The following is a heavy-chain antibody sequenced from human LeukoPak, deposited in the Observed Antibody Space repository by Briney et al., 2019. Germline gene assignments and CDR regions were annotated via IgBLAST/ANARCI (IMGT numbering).Heavy chain of an antibody. CDR2: IIPIFGTA. J-gene: IGHJ4*02. Sequence: SVKVSCKASGGTFSSYAISWVRQAPGQGLEWTGGIIPIFGTANYAQKFQGRVTITTDESTSTAYMELSSLRSEDTAVYYCARAKGIGNSFDYWGQGTLVTVSS. D-gene: IGHD4-23*01. CDR3: ARAKGIGNSFDY. V-gene: IGHV1-69*05. CDR1: GGTFSSYA.